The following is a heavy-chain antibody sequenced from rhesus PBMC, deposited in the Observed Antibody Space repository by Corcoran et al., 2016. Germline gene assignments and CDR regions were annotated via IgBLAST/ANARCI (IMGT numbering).Heavy chain of an antibody. J-gene: IGHJ4*01. D-gene: IGHD2-39*02. CDR3: ARVLVGLDY. CDR2: IYWNDSK. Sequence: QVTLKESGPALVKPTQTLTLTCTFSGFSITTSGTGLGWIRQPPGKALEWLASIYWNDSKNYSTSLKSRLTISKDTSKNQVVLTMTNMDPVDTATYYCARVLVGLDYWGQGVLVTVSS. CDR1: GFSITTSGTG. V-gene: IGHV2-95*01.